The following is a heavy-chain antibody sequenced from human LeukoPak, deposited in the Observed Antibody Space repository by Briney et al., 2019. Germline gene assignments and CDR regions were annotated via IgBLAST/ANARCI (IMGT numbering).Heavy chain of an antibody. CDR3: ARDQGISYPTNYFDY. J-gene: IGHJ4*02. Sequence: GGSLTLSCAASGFTFSDYYMSWIRQAPGKGLEWVGYISCGGRTIYYADSVKGRFTISRDNAKNSLYLQMNSLRAEDTAVYYCARDQGISYPTNYFDYWGQGTLVTVSS. CDR2: ISCGGRTI. V-gene: IGHV3-11*04. CDR1: GFTFSDYY. D-gene: IGHD5-12*01.